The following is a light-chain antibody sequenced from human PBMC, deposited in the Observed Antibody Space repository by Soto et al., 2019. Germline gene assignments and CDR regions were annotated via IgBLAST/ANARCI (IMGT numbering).Light chain of an antibody. Sequence: EIVLTQSPATLSLSPGERATLSCRVSQSVSNYLAWYQQKPGQAPRLLIYDASSRATGIPDRFSGSGSGTDFTLTISSLEPEDFAVYYCQQRSNWPPVFGQGTKLEIK. J-gene: IGKJ2*01. V-gene: IGKV3-11*01. CDR3: QQRSNWPPV. CDR1: QSVSNY. CDR2: DAS.